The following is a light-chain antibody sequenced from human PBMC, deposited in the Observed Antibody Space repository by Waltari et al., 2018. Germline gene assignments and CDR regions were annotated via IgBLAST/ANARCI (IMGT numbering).Light chain of an antibody. J-gene: IGLJ3*02. CDR1: SSDIGGYNY. V-gene: IGLV2-11*01. CDR2: DVS. Sequence: QSALTQPRSVSGSPGQSVTISCTGASSDIGGYNYVSWYQQHPGQAPKLLIYDVSKRRSGASDRVSGAKSGNTASLTISGLQAEDETDYYCCSYAGSYTWVFGGWTKLTVL. CDR3: CSYAGSYTWV.